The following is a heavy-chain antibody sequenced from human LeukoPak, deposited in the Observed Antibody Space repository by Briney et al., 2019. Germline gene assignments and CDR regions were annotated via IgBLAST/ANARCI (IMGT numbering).Heavy chain of an antibody. CDR2: ISSSGSTI. V-gene: IGHV3-48*03. J-gene: IGHJ1*01. Sequence: PGGSLRLSCAASGFTFSSYEMNWVRQAPGKGLEWVSYISSSGSTIYYADSVKGRFTISRDNAKNSLYLQMNSLRAEDTAVYYCARATPRGPIAAAGTGVEYFQHWGQGTLVTVSS. D-gene: IGHD6-13*01. CDR3: ARATPRGPIAAAGTGVEYFQH. CDR1: GFTFSSYE.